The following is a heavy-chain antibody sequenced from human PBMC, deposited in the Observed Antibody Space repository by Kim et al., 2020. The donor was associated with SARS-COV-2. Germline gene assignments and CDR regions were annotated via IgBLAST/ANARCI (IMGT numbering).Heavy chain of an antibody. CDR1: GFTFSGYW. Sequence: GGSLRLSCVAFGFTFSGYWMTWVRQAPGKGLEWVAYIKQDGNRKYYADSVKGQFTISRDNAKNSLYLQMNSLRAEDTAVYYCVRDGDPYIWEQDAFDFGG. D-gene: IGHD1-26*01. V-gene: IGHV3-7*01. CDR3: VRDGDPYIWEQDAFDF. CDR2: IKQDGNRK. J-gene: IGHJ3*01.